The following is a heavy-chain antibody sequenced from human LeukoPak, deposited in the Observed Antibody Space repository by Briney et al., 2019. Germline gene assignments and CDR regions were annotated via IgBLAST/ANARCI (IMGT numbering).Heavy chain of an antibody. CDR1: GFIFSHYA. V-gene: IGHV3-23*01. Sequence: GGSLRLSCAASGFIFSHYAMNWVRQAPGKGLEWVSVISGSGGSTYYADSVKGRFTLSRDNSKNTLYLEMNSLRAEDTAVYYCAEVGGKGAISNHFDYWGQGTLVTVSS. J-gene: IGHJ4*02. CDR3: AEVGGKGAISNHFDY. D-gene: IGHD3-16*01. CDR2: ISGSGGST.